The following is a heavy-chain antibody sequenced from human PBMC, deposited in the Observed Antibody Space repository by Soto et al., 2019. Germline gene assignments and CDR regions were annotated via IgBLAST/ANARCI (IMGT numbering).Heavy chain of an antibody. D-gene: IGHD5-18*01. V-gene: IGHV3-48*02. CDR2: ISSTSSKI. Sequence: GGSLRLSCAASGFTFNSFSMNWVRQAPGKGQERVSFISSTSSKIYYADSVKGRFTISRDNAKNSLYLQMNGLRDEDTVVYYCAKGRGNSYGYHYCGQGTQVTVSS. CDR1: GFTFNSFS. J-gene: IGHJ4*02. CDR3: AKGRGNSYGYHY.